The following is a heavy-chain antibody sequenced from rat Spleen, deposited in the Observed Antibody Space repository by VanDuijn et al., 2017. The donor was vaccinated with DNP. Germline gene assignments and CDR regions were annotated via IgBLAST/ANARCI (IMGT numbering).Heavy chain of an antibody. V-gene: IGHV5S10*01. CDR2: IVYDGSGA. D-gene: IGHD1-2*01. J-gene: IGHJ4*01. Sequence: EVQLVESGGGLVQPGRSLKLSCVVSGLTFSDYSMAWVRQAPKRGLEWVATIVYDGSGAYYGDSVTGRFTISRDNAKRTLYLQMDSLTSEDTATYYCTTHGSISSISTGVMDAWGHGTSVTVSS. CDR3: TTHGSISSISTGVMDA. CDR1: GLTFSDYS.